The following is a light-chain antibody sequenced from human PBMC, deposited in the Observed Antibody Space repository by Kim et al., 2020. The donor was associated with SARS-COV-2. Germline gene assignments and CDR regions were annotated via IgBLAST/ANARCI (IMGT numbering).Light chain of an antibody. CDR2: AAS. V-gene: IGKV1-39*01. J-gene: IGKJ5*01. Sequence: ASVGNRVTITCRASQTVGSYLNWYHQRPGKAPKLLTYAASSLQGGVPSRFSGRGSGTDFTLTITSLQPEDFATYYCQQTDSDPFTFGQGTRLEIK. CDR1: QTVGSY. CDR3: QQTDSDPFT.